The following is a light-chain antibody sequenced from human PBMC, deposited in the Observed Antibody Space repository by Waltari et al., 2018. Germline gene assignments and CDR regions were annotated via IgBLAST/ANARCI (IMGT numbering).Light chain of an antibody. J-gene: IGKJ4*01. CDR1: QSVSMNY. V-gene: IGKV3-20*01. Sequence: EIVLTQSPGTLSLSPGETATLSCRASQSVSMNYLSWFQQKPGQAPRLLIYGASMRAAGVPDRFSGGESGTDFTLTITRLEPEDFAVYYCQQFGLITFGGGTKVEIK. CDR2: GAS. CDR3: QQFGLIT.